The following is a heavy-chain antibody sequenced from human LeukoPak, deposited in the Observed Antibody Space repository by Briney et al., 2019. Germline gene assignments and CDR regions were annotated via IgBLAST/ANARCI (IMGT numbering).Heavy chain of an antibody. CDR2: IYSGGST. J-gene: IGHJ4*02. CDR3: ARLFPSWYGPRYFDY. D-gene: IGHD6-13*01. V-gene: IGHV3-53*05. Sequence: GGSLRLSCAASGFTVSSNYMSWVRQAPGKGLEWVSVIYSGGSTYYADSVKGRFTISKVHTKNTLYLQMNSLRAEDTAVYYCARLFPSWYGPRYFDYWGQGTLVTVSS. CDR1: GFTVSSNY.